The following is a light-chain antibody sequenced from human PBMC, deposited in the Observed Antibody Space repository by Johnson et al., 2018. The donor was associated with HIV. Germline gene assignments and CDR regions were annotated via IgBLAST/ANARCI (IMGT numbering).Light chain of an antibody. J-gene: IGLJ1*01. CDR2: ENN. CDR3: GAWDSGLTAHFV. CDR1: SSNIGNND. Sequence: QAVLTQPPSVSAAPGQKVTISCSGSSSNIGNNDVSWYQQLPGAAPKLLIYENNKRPSGLADRFSASKSGTSATLDITGLQTGDEADYYCGAWDSGLTAHFVFGSGTTITVL. V-gene: IGLV1-51*02.